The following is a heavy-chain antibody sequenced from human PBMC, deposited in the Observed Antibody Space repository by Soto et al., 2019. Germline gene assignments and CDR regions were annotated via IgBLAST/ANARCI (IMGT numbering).Heavy chain of an antibody. CDR3: VRDNIAVGPGDY. CDR1: GFTFSSCV. D-gene: IGHD6-19*01. V-gene: IGHV3-30*04. J-gene: IGHJ4*02. Sequence: GGSLRLSCAASGFTFSSCVMHWVRQPPGKGLEWVAVISYDGRKTYYADSVKGRFTISRDNSNNTLYLQTNSLRAEETAVYYCVRDNIAVGPGDYWGQGALVTVSS. CDR2: ISYDGRKT.